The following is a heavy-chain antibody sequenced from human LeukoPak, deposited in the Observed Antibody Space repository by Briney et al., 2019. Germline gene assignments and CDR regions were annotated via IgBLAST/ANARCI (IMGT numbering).Heavy chain of an antibody. CDR1: GYTFTSYA. V-gene: IGHV7-4-1*02. J-gene: IGHJ6*03. CDR2: INTNTGNP. D-gene: IGHD6-19*01. CDR3: ARGGSAAVAVIYYYYMDV. Sequence: ASVKVSCKASGYTFTSYAMNWVRQAPGQGLEWMGWINTNTGNPTYAQGFTGRFVFSLDTSVSTAYLQISSLKAEDTAVYYCARGGSAAVAVIYYYYMDVWGKGTTVTVSS.